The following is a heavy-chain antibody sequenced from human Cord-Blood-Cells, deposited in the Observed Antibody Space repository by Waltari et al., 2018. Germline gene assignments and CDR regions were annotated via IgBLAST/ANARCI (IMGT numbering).Heavy chain of an antibody. V-gene: IGHV1-69*01. J-gene: IGHJ4*02. CDR3: ARRSNYYDSSGYYFDY. D-gene: IGHD3-22*01. CDR2: IIPIFGTA. Sequence: QVPLVQSGAEVKRPGSSVTVSCKASGGTFTSYAHSWVRQAPGQGLEWRGGIIPIFGTANYAQKFQGRVTITADESTSTAYMELSSLRSEDTAVYYCARRSNYYDSSGYYFDYWGQGTLVTVSS. CDR1: GGTFTSYA.